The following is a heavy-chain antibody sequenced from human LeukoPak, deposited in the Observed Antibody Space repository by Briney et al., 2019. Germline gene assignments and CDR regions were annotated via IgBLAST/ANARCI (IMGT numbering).Heavy chain of an antibody. Sequence: SVKVSCKASGGTFSSYAISWVRQAPGQGLEWMGGIIPIFGTANYAQKFQGRVTITTDESTSTAYMELSSLRSEDTAVYYCARAPGDSSGYHPFDAFDIWGQGTMVTVSS. CDR3: ARAPGDSSGYHPFDAFDI. D-gene: IGHD3-22*01. CDR1: GGTFSSYA. J-gene: IGHJ3*02. CDR2: IIPIFGTA. V-gene: IGHV1-69*05.